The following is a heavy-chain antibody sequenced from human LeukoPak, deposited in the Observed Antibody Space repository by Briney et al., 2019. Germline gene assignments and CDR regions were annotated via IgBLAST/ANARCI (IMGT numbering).Heavy chain of an antibody. J-gene: IGHJ2*01. V-gene: IGHV4-30-4*01. CDR2: IYYSGST. D-gene: IGHD5-24*01. CDR3: ARTDGYNLFWYFDL. Sequence: PSETLSLTCTVSGGSISSGDYYWSWIRQPPGKGLEWIGYIYYSGSTYYNPSLKSRVTISVDTSKNQFSLKLSSVTAADTAVYYCARTDGYNLFWYFDLWGRGTLSLSPQ. CDR1: GGSISSGDYY.